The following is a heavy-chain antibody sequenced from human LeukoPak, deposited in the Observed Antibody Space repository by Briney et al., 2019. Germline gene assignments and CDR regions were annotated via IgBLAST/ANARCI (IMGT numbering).Heavy chain of an antibody. Sequence: GGSLRLSCAASGFTFSNNYMNWVRQAPGKGLEWVSLIYSGGDTHYADSVKGRFTISRDSSKNTLYIQMNSLRAEDTAVYYCARDPPAVRTNTYAWGQGTLVTVSS. CDR1: GFTFSNNY. V-gene: IGHV3-66*01. J-gene: IGHJ5*02. CDR3: ARDPPAVRTNTYA. CDR2: IYSGGDT. D-gene: IGHD4/OR15-4a*01.